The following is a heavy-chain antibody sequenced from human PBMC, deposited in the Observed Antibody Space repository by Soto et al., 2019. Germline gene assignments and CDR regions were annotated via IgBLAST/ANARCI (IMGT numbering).Heavy chain of an antibody. CDR2: ISAYNGNT. CDR3: ARDRGHSSSWDYFDY. CDR1: GYTFTSYC. Sequence: GASVKLSCKASGYTFTSYCISWVRQAPGQGLEWMGWISAYNGNTKYAQKLQGRVTMTTDTSTSTAYMELRSLRSDDTAVYYCARDRGHSSSWDYFDYWGLGTLVTISS. D-gene: IGHD6-13*01. V-gene: IGHV1-18*01. J-gene: IGHJ4*02.